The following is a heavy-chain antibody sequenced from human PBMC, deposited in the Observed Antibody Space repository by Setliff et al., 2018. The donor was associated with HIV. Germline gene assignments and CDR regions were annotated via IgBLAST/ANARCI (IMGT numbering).Heavy chain of an antibody. V-gene: IGHV4-39*07. CDR1: GGPITTSTYY. Sequence: SETLSLTCTVSGGPITTSTYYWGWIRQPPGKGLEYIGNIYQSGTTYYNPSLKSRVTISVDTSKNQFSLKLTSVTAADTAVYYCARGGNSAAAWFDSWGQGTLVTVSS. J-gene: IGHJ5*01. CDR2: IYQSGTT. D-gene: IGHD6-13*01. CDR3: ARGGNSAAAWFDS.